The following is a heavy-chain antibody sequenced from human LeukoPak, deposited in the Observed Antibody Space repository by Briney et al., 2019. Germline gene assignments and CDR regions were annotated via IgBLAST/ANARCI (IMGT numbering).Heavy chain of an antibody. D-gene: IGHD3/OR15-3a*01. CDR1: GFSLRTRGEG. Sequence: SGPTLVNAPQTLTLTCTFSGFSLRTRGEGVGWIRQPPEKALEWLSRIHWDEDKLSSTTLKTRLTISKDTSKNQVVLTMTTVDPVDTATYYCARSPGDWAYFDYWGQGTLVTFSS. V-gene: IGHV2-70*04. J-gene: IGHJ4*02. CDR3: ARSPGDWAYFDY. CDR2: IHWDEDK.